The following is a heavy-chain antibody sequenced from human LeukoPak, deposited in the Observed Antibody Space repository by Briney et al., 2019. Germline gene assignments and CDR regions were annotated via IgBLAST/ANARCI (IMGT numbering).Heavy chain of an antibody. D-gene: IGHD4-17*01. V-gene: IGHV3-33*01. Sequence: GRSLRLSCAASGFTFSSYGMHWVRQAPGKGLEWVAVIRYDGSNKYYADSVKGRFAISRDDSKNTLYLQMNSLRAEDTAVYYCARAVYGDPFDYWGQGTLVTVSS. CDR1: GFTFSSYG. J-gene: IGHJ4*02. CDR2: IRYDGSNK. CDR3: ARAVYGDPFDY.